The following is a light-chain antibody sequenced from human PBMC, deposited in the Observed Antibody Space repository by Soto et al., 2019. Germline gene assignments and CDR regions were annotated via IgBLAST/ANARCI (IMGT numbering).Light chain of an antibody. Sequence: EIVMTQSPATLSVFPGERVTLSCRASQSVSSNLAWYQQKPGQAPRLLTYGASTRATGIPARFSGSGSGTDFTLTISSLQPEDFAVYYCQQYYNWPRTFGQGTKVEIK. V-gene: IGKV3-15*01. CDR2: GAS. J-gene: IGKJ1*01. CDR3: QQYYNWPRT. CDR1: QSVSSN.